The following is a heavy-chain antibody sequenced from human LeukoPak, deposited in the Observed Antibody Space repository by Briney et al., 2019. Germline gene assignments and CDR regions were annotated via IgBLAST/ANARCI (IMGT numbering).Heavy chain of an antibody. J-gene: IGHJ4*02. Sequence: SETLSLTCTVSGGSISSGDYYWSWIRQPPGKGLEWIGYIYYSGSTYYNPSLKSRVTISVDTSKNQFSLKLSSVTAADTAVCYCARVLAAAGTKKSIDYWGQGTLVTVSS. V-gene: IGHV4-30-4*01. CDR3: ARVLAAAGTKKSIDY. CDR2: IYYSGST. CDR1: GGSISSGDYY. D-gene: IGHD6-13*01.